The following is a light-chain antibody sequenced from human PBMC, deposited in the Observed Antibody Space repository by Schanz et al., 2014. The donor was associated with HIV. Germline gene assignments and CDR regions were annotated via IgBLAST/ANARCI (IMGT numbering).Light chain of an antibody. J-gene: IGLJ3*02. CDR1: SSNLGTNF. Sequence: QSVLTQPPSVSGAPGQRVTISCTGGSSNLGTNFQVHWYQQLPGTAPKLLIYRNNQRPSGVPDRFSGSKSGTSASLAISGLRSEDEADYYCAAWDDSLSGRVFGGGTKLTVV. CDR2: RNN. CDR3: AAWDDSLSGRV. V-gene: IGLV1-47*01.